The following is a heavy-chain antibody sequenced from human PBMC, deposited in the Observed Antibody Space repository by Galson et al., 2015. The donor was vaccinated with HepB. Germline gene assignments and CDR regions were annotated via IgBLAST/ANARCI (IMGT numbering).Heavy chain of an antibody. CDR3: ARDRKRITIFGVVIIYYGMDV. J-gene: IGHJ6*02. CDR1: GFTFSSYS. CDR2: ISSSSSYI. D-gene: IGHD3-3*01. V-gene: IGHV3-21*01. Sequence: SLGLSCAASGFTFSSYSMNWVRQAPGKGLEWVSSISSSSSYIYYADSVKGRFTISRDNAKNSLYLQMNSLRAEDTAVYYCARDRKRITIFGVVIIYYGMDVWGQGTTVTVSS.